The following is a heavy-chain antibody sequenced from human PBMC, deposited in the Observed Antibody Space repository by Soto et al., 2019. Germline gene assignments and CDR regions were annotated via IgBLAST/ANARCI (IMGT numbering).Heavy chain of an antibody. CDR1: GFTFSSYA. J-gene: IGHJ4*02. D-gene: IGHD3-3*01. Sequence: GGSLRLSCAASGFTFSSYAISLVRQAPGKGLECVSAISGSGGSTYYADSVKGRFTLSRDNSKTTLYLQMNTLRAEDTAVYYCAKDRTSKFDYWGQGTLVTVSS. CDR3: AKDRTSKFDY. V-gene: IGHV3-23*01. CDR2: ISGSGGST.